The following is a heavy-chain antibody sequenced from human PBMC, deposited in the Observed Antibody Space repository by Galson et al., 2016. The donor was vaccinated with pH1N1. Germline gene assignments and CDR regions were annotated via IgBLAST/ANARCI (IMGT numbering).Heavy chain of an antibody. CDR1: GYTFTGHF. J-gene: IGHJ5*02. CDR3: ATGSGNSWFDP. D-gene: IGHD3-10*01. Sequence: SVKVSCKASGYTFTGHFIHWARQAPGHGLEWMGWLNPNSGGTKYAQNFQDKIILTRDTSIDTAYMELSGLTSDDTALYFCATGSGNSWFDPWGQGTLVTVSS. V-gene: IGHV1-2*02. CDR2: LNPNSGGT.